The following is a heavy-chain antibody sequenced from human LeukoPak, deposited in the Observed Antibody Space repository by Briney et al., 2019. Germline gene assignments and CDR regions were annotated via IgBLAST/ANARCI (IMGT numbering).Heavy chain of an antibody. D-gene: IGHD3-10*01. CDR1: GFTFSSYW. CDR2: IKQDGSEK. Sequence: GGSLRLSCAASGFTFSSYWMSWVRQAPGKGLEWVANIKQDGSEKYYVDSVKGRFTISRDNAKNSLYLQMNSLRAEDTAVYYCAREGFGEPFYFDYWGQGTLVTVSS. J-gene: IGHJ4*02. CDR3: AREGFGEPFYFDY. V-gene: IGHV3-7*04.